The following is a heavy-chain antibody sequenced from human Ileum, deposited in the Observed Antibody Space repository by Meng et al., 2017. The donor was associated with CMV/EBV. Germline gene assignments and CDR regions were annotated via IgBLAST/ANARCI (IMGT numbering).Heavy chain of an antibody. V-gene: IGHV4-39*01. CDR2: IYYSGST. J-gene: IGHJ4*02. Sequence: GSISSSSYYWGWIRQPPGKGLEWIGSIYYSGSTYYNPSLKSRVTISVDTSKNQFSLKLSSVTAADTAVHYCASPSVYCSSTSCSFDYWGQGTLVTVSS. CDR3: ASPSVYCSSTSCSFDY. CDR1: GSISSSSYY. D-gene: IGHD2-2*01.